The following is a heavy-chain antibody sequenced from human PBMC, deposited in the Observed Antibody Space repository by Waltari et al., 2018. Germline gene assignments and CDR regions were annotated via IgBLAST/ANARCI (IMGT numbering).Heavy chain of an antibody. J-gene: IGHJ4*02. V-gene: IGHV3-7*01. Sequence: EVQVVESGGDLVQPGGSLRLSCAASGFTFRSYRMTLIRQAPGKGLEWVANINADGSEKEYVDSVKGRFTISRDNAKNSLYLQMNSLRVEDTAVYYCARLHSANYWGQGTLVTVSS. D-gene: IGHD2-15*01. CDR3: ARLHSANY. CDR1: GFTFRSYR. CDR2: INADGSEK.